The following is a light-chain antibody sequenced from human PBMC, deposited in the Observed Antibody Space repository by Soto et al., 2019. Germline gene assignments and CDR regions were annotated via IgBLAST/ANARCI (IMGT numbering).Light chain of an antibody. CDR1: QSISSY. Sequence: DIQMTQSPCSLSASVGDRVTITCRASQSISSYLNWYQQKPGKAPKLLIYAASSLQSGVPSRFSGSGSGTDFTLTISSLQPEDFATYYCQQSYSTPVYTFGQGTKLEIK. CDR3: QQSYSTPVYT. V-gene: IGKV1-39*01. CDR2: AAS. J-gene: IGKJ2*01.